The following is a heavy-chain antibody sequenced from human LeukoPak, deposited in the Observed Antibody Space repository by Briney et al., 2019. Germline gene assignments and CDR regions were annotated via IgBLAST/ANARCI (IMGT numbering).Heavy chain of an antibody. CDR2: IHPYGYT. CDR1: GGSFSHYY. J-gene: IGHJ4*02. V-gene: IGHV4-34*01. CDR3: SRGSDESKTGDS. Sequence: SETLSLTCAIYGGSFSHYYWSWIRQAAGKWLEWIGEIHPYGYTSVNPSLKSRVGIVPDTSKNQFSLTLTSVTAADTAVYYCSRGSDESKTGDSWGQGSLVTVSS. D-gene: IGHD3-9*01.